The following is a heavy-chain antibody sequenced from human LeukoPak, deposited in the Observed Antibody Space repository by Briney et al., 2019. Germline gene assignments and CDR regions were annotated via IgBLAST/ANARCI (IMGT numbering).Heavy chain of an antibody. V-gene: IGHV3-30*03. J-gene: IGHJ3*02. D-gene: IGHD2-15*01. CDR3: ARKEWWDPRDAFDI. Sequence: GRSLRLSCAASGFTFSSYGMHWVRQAPGKGLEWVAVISYDGSNKYYADSVKGRFTISRDNSKNTLYLQMNSLRAEDTAVYYCARKEWWDPRDAFDIWGQGTMVTVSS. CDR2: ISYDGSNK. CDR1: GFTFSSYG.